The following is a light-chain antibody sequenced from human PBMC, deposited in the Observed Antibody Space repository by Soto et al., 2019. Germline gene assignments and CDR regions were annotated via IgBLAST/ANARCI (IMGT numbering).Light chain of an antibody. CDR1: SSDVGGYNS. J-gene: IGLJ1*01. V-gene: IGLV2-14*03. CDR3: SSYTSTNSYV. CDR2: EVS. Sequence: QSVLTQPASVSGSPGQSITVSCTGTSSDVGGYNSVSWYQQHPGKPPKLIIYEVSNRPSGVSDRFSGSKSGNTASLTISGLQAEDEADYYCSSYTSTNSYVFANGTKVTVL.